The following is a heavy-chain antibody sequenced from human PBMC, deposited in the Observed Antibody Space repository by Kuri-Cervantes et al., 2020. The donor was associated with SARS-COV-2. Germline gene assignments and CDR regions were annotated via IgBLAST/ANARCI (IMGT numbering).Heavy chain of an antibody. D-gene: IGHD4-23*01. CDR1: GYTFTSYD. V-gene: IGHV1-8*03. CDR3: AKDKQGNHDY. Sequence: VQDSCKASGYTFTSYDINWVRQATGQGLEWMGWMNPNSGNTGYAQKFQGRVTTTRNTSISTAYMELSSLRSEDTAVYYCAKDKQGNHDYWGQGTLVTVSS. J-gene: IGHJ4*02. CDR2: MNPNSGNT.